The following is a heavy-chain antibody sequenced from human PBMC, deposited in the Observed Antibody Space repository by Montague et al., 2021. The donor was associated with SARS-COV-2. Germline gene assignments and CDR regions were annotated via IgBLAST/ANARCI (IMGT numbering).Heavy chain of an antibody. Sequence: SETLSLTCTVSGDSISSDYWSWIRQSPGKGLEWIGYIYYSGSTNYNPSLKSRVTISIDTSKNQFSLKLNSVTAADTAVFYCARTRVGEGYYSGNYYYHYDMDVWGQGTLVTVSS. V-gene: IGHV4-59*08. CDR1: GDSISSDY. J-gene: IGHJ6*02. CDR2: IYYSGST. CDR3: ARTRVGEGYYSGNYYYHYDMDV. D-gene: IGHD2-21*01.